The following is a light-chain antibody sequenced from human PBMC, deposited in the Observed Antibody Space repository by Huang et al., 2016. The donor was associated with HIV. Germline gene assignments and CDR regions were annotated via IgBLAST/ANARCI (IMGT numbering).Light chain of an antibody. CDR2: SAS. CDR3: QQSYSSLLS. V-gene: IGKV1-39*01. J-gene: IGKJ4*01. Sequence: DIQMTQSPSSLSASVGDRVIMTSRASQTITTYLHWYQQRPGKAPKLLIYSASSLQSGVPSRLSGSGSGTDFTLTISSLQPEDFATYYCQQSYSSLLSFGGGTKVAIK. CDR1: QTITTY.